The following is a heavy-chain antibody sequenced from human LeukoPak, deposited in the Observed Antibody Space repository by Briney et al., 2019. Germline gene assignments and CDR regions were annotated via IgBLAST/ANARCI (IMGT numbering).Heavy chain of an antibody. CDR1: GGSISSYY. V-gene: IGHV4-59*08. D-gene: IGHD3-3*01. Sequence: SETLSLTCTVSGGSISSYYWSWIRQPPGQGLEWMGYINSSGSPYYHPSLKSRVTISVDTSKNQFSLKLSSVTAADTAVYYCARQNTYYDFWSGYYMDAFDIWGQGTMVTVSS. CDR2: INSSGSP. J-gene: IGHJ3*02. CDR3: ARQNTYYDFWSGYYMDAFDI.